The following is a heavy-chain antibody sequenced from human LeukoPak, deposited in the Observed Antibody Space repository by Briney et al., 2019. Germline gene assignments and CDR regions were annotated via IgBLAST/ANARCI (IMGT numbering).Heavy chain of an antibody. CDR2: ITSGSTTI. D-gene: IGHD4-17*01. Sequence: GGSLRLSCAASGFTFSNAWMNWVRQAPGKGLEWVSYITSGSTTIYYADSVKGRFTISRDNAKNSLYLQMNSLGDEDTAVYYCARSRGGYYGDYDYWGQGTLVTVSS. CDR3: ARSRGGYYGDYDY. CDR1: GFTFSNAW. J-gene: IGHJ4*02. V-gene: IGHV3-48*02.